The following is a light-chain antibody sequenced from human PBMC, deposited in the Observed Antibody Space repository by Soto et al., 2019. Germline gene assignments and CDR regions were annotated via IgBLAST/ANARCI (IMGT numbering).Light chain of an antibody. CDR2: RNN. J-gene: IGLJ2*01. Sequence: VVTQPPSASGTPGQRVTISCSGSSSNIGSNYVYWYQQLPGTAPKLLIYRNNQRPSGVPDRFSGSKSGTSASLAISGLRSEDEADYYCAAWDDSLSAVVFGGGTKLTVL. CDR1: SSNIGSNY. V-gene: IGLV1-47*01. CDR3: AAWDDSLSAVV.